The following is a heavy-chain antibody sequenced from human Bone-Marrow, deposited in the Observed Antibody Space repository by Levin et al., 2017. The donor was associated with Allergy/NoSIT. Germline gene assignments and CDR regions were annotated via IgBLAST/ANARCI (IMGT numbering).Heavy chain of an antibody. Sequence: SQTLSLTCPVSGGSIHRSPFYWVWIRQPPGKGLEWIVSVYYTGTTYYNPSLKSRVTISVDTSKEQFSLKVTSVTAADTAVYYCAREGTPQSWDYWGQGTLVSVSS. D-gene: IGHD1-14*01. V-gene: IGHV4-39*07. CDR2: VYYTGTT. J-gene: IGHJ4*02. CDR3: AREGTPQSWDY. CDR1: GGSIHRSPFY.